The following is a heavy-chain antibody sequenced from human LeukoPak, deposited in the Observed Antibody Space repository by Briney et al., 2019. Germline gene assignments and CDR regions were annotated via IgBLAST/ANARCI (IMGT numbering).Heavy chain of an antibody. CDR3: ARDQRPYDYVWGSYRYSFDY. CDR2: INPNGGGT. CDR1: GYTFTGYY. J-gene: IGHJ4*02. D-gene: IGHD3-16*02. V-gene: IGHV1-2*06. Sequence: GASVKVSCKASGYTFTGYYMHWVRQAPGQGLEWMGRINPNGGGTNYAQKFQGRVTMTRDTSISTAYMELSRLRSDDTAVYYCARDQRPYDYVWGSYRYSFDYWGQGTLVTVSS.